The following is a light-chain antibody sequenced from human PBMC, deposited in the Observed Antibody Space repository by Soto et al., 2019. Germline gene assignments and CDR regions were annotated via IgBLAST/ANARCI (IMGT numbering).Light chain of an antibody. Sequence: QSALTQPASVSGSPGQSITISCTGTSSDVGGYNYVSWYQQHPGKAPKLMIYAVSNRPSGVSNRFSGSKSGNTASLTISGLHAEDEADYYCSSYTSISSHVFGTGTKLTVL. CDR1: SSDVGGYNY. J-gene: IGLJ1*01. CDR3: SSYTSISSHV. CDR2: AVS. V-gene: IGLV2-14*01.